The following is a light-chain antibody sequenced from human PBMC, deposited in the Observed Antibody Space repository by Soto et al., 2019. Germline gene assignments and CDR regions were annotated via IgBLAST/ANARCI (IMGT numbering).Light chain of an antibody. V-gene: IGLV1-40*01. Sequence: QSVLTQSPSVSGAQGQRVTISCTGTSSNIGAAYDVNWYRHLPGTAPKLLIYGNTNRPSGVPDRFSGSKSSTSASLAITGLQADDEAVYYCQSYDSGLTGSVFGGGTQLTVL. CDR3: QSYDSGLTGSV. J-gene: IGLJ2*01. CDR1: SSNIGAAYD. CDR2: GNT.